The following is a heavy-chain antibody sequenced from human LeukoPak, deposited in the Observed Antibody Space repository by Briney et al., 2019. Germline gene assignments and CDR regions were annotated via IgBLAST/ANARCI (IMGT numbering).Heavy chain of an antibody. CDR1: GGTFSSYA. D-gene: IGHD5-24*01. V-gene: IGHV1-69*13. Sequence: GASVKVSCKASGGTFSSYAISWVRQAPGQGLEWMGGIIPIFGTANYAQKFQGGVTITADESTSTAYMELSSLRSEDTAVYYCARRPRRRWLQFGYFDYWGQGILVTVSS. CDR3: ARRPRRRWLQFGYFDY. CDR2: IIPIFGTA. J-gene: IGHJ4*02.